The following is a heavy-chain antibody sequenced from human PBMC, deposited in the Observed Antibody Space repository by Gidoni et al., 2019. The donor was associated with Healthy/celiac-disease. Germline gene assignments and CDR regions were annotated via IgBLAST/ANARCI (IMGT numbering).Heavy chain of an antibody. CDR2: INSDGSST. J-gene: IGHJ4*02. CDR3: ASDRGPDMITFGGVIVNGVFDY. CDR1: GFPFSSYW. D-gene: IGHD3-16*02. Sequence: EVQLVESGGGLVQPGGSLRLSCAASGFPFSSYWMHWVRQAPGKGLVWVSRINSDGSSTSYADSVKGRFTISRDNAKNTLYLQMNSLRAEDTAVYYCASDRGPDMITFGGVIVNGVFDYWGQGTLVTVSS. V-gene: IGHV3-74*01.